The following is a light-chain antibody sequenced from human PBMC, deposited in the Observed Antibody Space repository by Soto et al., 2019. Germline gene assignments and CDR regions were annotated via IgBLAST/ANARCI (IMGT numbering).Light chain of an antibody. V-gene: IGKV1-33*01. CDR3: QQYENLPIT. J-gene: IGKJ5*01. CDR2: DAS. Sequence: IHMTQSPSSLSASVGYRVSITCRATQDISNLLNWFQQKPGKAPKLLIYDASNLETGVPSRFSGSGSGTDFTFTISSLQAEDIATYYCQQYENLPITFGQGTRLEIK. CDR1: QDISNL.